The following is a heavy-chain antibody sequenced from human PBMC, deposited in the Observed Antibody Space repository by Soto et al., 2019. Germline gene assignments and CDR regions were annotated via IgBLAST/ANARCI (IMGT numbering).Heavy chain of an antibody. CDR1: GYSFTSYW. CDR2: IDPSDSYT. J-gene: IGHJ6*02. V-gene: IGHV5-10-1*01. Sequence: GDSLKISCKGSGYSFTSYWISWVRQMPGKGLEWMGRIDPSDSYTNYSPSFQGHVTISADKSISTAYLQWSSLKASDTAMYYCARQQWLGSYYYYYGMDVWGQGTTVTVSS. D-gene: IGHD6-19*01. CDR3: ARQQWLGSYYYYYGMDV.